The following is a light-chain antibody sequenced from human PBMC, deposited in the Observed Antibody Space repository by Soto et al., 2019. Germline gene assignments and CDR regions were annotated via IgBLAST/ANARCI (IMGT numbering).Light chain of an antibody. J-gene: IGKJ2*01. Sequence: EIVLTQSPGTLSLSPGERATLSCRASQSVTTNFLAWYQQKPGQAPRLLIYHASNRATGIPDRFSGSGPGTDFTLTIGRLEPEDFAVYYCQQYSDSPPGYTFGQGTNLEIK. V-gene: IGKV3-20*01. CDR3: QQYSDSPPGYT. CDR1: QSVTTNF. CDR2: HAS.